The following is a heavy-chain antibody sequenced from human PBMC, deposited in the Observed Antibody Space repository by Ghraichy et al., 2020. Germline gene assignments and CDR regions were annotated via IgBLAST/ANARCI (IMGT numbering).Heavy chain of an antibody. CDR2: INHSGST. CDR1: GGPFSGFY. Sequence: ETLYLTCAVYGGPFSGFYWCWIRQPPGKGLEWIGDINHSGSTNYNPSLKSRVTISIDTSKNQFSLKLSSLTAADTAIYYCARRYSSPFDPWGQGTLVTVSS. CDR3: ARRYSSPFDP. V-gene: IGHV4-34*01. J-gene: IGHJ5*02. D-gene: IGHD3-22*01.